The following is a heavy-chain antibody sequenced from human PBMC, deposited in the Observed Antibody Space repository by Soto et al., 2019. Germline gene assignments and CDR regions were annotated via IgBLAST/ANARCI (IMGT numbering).Heavy chain of an antibody. J-gene: IGHJ6*02. CDR1: GGSFSGYY. D-gene: IGHD3-9*01. V-gene: IGHV4-34*01. Sequence: PSETLSLTCAVYGGSFSGYYWSWIRQPPGKGLEWIGEINHSGSTNYNPSLKSRVTISVDTSKNQFSLKLSSVTAADTAVYYCARGQDYDILTGFPSGMDVWGQGTTVTVSS. CDR3: ARGQDYDILTGFPSGMDV. CDR2: INHSGST.